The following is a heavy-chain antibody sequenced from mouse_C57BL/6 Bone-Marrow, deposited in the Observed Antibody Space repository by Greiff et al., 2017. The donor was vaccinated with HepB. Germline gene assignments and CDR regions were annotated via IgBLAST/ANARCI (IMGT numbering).Heavy chain of an antibody. D-gene: IGHD2-3*01. CDR3: TREEVDGYYEMDY. CDR1: GFTFSDAW. J-gene: IGHJ4*01. CDR2: IRNKANNHAT. Sequence: EVKLEESGGGLVQPGGSMKLSCAASGFTFSDAWMDWVRQSPEKGLEWVAEIRNKANNHATYYAESVKGRFTISRDDSKSIVYLQMNSLRAEDTGIYYCTREEVDGYYEMDYWGQGTSVTVSS. V-gene: IGHV6-6*01.